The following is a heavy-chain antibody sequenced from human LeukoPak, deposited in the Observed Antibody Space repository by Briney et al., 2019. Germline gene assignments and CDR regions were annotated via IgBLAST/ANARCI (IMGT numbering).Heavy chain of an antibody. V-gene: IGHV1-46*01. J-gene: IGHJ4*02. CDR3: ARGGGGVVPAAPSDY. CDR1: GYTFTSYY. Sequence: GASVKVSCKASGYTFTSYYMHWVRQAPGQGLEWMGIINPSGGSTSYAQKFQGRVTMTRDMSTSTVYMELSSLRSDDTAVYYCARGGGGVVPAAPSDYWGQRTLVTVSS. D-gene: IGHD2-2*01. CDR2: INPSGGST.